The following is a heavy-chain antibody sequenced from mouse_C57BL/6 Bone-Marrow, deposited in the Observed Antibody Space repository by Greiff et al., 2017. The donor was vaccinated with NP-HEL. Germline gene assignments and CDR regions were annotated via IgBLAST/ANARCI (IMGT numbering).Heavy chain of an antibody. V-gene: IGHV2-6*01. D-gene: IGHD3-3*01. CDR3: ASRGRGYAMDY. J-gene: IGHJ4*01. Sequence: VMLVESGPGLVAPSQSLSITCTVSGFSLTSYGVDWVRQSPGKGLEWLGVIWGVGSTNYNSALKSRLSIGKDNSKSQVFLKMNILQTDDTAMYYWASRGRGYAMDYWGQGTSVTVSS. CDR2: IWGVGST. CDR1: GFSLTSYG.